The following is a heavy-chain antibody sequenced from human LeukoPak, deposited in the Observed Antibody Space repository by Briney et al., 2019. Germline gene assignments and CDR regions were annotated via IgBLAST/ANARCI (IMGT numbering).Heavy chain of an antibody. CDR2: ISYDGSNK. V-gene: IGHV3-30*18. Sequence: GRSLRLSCAASGFTFSSYGMHWVRQAPGKGLEWVAVISYDGSNKYYADSVKGRFTISRDNSKNTLYLQMNSLRAEDTAVYYCAKFSSPYSSGWYWFDPWGQGTLVTVSS. J-gene: IGHJ5*02. CDR1: GFTFSSYG. D-gene: IGHD6-19*01. CDR3: AKFSSPYSSGWYWFDP.